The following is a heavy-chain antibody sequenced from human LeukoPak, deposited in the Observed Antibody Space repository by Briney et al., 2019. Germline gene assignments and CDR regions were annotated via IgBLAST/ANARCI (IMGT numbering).Heavy chain of an antibody. CDR3: VRDFGLGGGDYSLY. D-gene: IGHD2-21*01. Sequence: ASVKVSCTASGYTFTDYPIHLVRQAPGQGLECVGFINPNNGDTKFAHKFQGRVSMTRDTSISTAYMELSSLGSDDTAVYFCVRDFGLGGGDYSLYWGQEPLVTVSS. J-gene: IGHJ4*02. CDR2: INPNNGDT. V-gene: IGHV1-2*02. CDR1: GYTFTDYP.